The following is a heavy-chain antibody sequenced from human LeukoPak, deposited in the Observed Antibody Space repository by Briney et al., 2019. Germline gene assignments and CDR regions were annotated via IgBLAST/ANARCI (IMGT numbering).Heavy chain of an antibody. J-gene: IGHJ6*02. V-gene: IGHV4-4*02. D-gene: IGHD6-13*01. CDR1: GGSISSSNG. CDR2: IYHSGST. Sequence: PSGTLSLTCAVSGGSISSSNGWSWVRQPPGKGLEWIGEIYHSGSTNYNPSLKSRVTISVDKSKNQFSLKLSSVTAADTAVYYCARGGSSWSYYYGMDVWGQGTTVTVSS. CDR3: ARGGSSWSYYYGMDV.